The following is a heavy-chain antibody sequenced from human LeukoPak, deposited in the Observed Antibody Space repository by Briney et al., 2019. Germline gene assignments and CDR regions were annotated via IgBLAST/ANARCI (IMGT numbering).Heavy chain of an antibody. J-gene: IGHJ4*02. D-gene: IGHD6-13*01. CDR2: IYYSGST. CDR1: GGSNSSYY. CDR3: ARVTGYMVEDYFDS. Sequence: SETLSLTCTVSGGSNSSYYWSWIRQPPGKGLEWIGYIYYSGSTNYNPSLKSRVTISVDTSKNQFSLRLRSVTAADTAVYYCARVTGYMVEDYFDSWGQGTLVTVSS. V-gene: IGHV4-59*01.